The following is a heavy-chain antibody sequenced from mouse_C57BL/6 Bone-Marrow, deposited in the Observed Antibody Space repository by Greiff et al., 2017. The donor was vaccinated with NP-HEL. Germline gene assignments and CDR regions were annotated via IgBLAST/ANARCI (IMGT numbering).Heavy chain of an antibody. J-gene: IGHJ1*03. V-gene: IGHV1-81*01. Sequence: QVHVKQSGAELARPGASVKLSCKASGYTFTSYGISWVKQRTGQGLEWIGEIYPRSGNTYYNEKFKGKATLTADKSSSTAYMELRSLTSEDSAVYFCAREGTTVVVHWYFDVWGTGTTVTVSS. D-gene: IGHD1-1*01. CDR3: AREGTTVVVHWYFDV. CDR2: IYPRSGNT. CDR1: GYTFTSYG.